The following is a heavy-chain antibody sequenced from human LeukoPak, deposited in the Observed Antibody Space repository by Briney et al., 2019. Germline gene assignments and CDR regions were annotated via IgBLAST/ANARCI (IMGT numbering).Heavy chain of an antibody. CDR2: IYYSGST. J-gene: IGHJ4*02. CDR3: ASSFDY. CDR1: GGSISSYY. Sequence: ETLSLTCTVSGGSISSYYWSWIRQPPGKGLGWIGTIYYSGSTYYNPSLKSRVTISVDTSKNEFSLNLSSVTAADTAVYYCASSFDYWGQGTLVTVSS. D-gene: IGHD3-10*01. V-gene: IGHV4-59*04.